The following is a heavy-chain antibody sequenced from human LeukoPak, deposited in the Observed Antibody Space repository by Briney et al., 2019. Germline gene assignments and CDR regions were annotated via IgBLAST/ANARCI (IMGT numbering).Heavy chain of an antibody. CDR1: GFTFSGYS. Sequence: SGGSLRLSCAASGFTFSGYSMNWVRQAPGKGLEWVSSISSSSSYIYYADSVKGRFTISRDNAKNSLYLQMNSLRAEDTAVYYCARDGNYGSGRSYWGQGTLVTVSS. D-gene: IGHD3-10*01. CDR3: ARDGNYGSGRSY. CDR2: ISSSSSYI. V-gene: IGHV3-21*01. J-gene: IGHJ4*02.